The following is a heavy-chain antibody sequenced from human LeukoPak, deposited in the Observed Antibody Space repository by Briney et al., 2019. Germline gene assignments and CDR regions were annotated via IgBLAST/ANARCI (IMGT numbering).Heavy chain of an antibody. D-gene: IGHD3-10*01. CDR3: AREYDSGSHFDN. Sequence: SETLSLTCGVSGGSITNTNYWTWVRQPPGKGLEWIGEVNLQGSTNYNPSLMGRVAISVDTSENHISLQLTSVTAADTAVYYCAREYDSGSHFDNWGLGTLVTVSS. V-gene: IGHV4-4*02. CDR1: GGSITNTNY. J-gene: IGHJ4*02. CDR2: VNLQGST.